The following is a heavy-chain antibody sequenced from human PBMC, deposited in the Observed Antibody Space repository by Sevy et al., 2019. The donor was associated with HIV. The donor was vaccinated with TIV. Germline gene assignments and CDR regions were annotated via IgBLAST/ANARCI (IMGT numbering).Heavy chain of an antibody. J-gene: IGHJ3*02. Sequence: SETLSLTCTVSGGSISSVNYYWSWIRQPPGKGLECIGYIYYSGSTDYNPSLKSRVTISVDTSKNQFSLKLSSVTAANTAVYYSAGSHSNMVRGRDFDIWGQGTVVTVSS. V-gene: IGHV4-30-4*08. D-gene: IGHD3-10*01. CDR2: IYYSGST. CDR3: AGSHSNMVRGRDFDI. CDR1: GGSISSVNYY.